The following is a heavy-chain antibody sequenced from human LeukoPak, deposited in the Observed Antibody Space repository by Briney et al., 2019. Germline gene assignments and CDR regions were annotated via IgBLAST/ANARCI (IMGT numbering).Heavy chain of an antibody. D-gene: IGHD6-6*01. V-gene: IGHV3-7*03. CDR3: ARSSYSSSSSV. Sequence: GGSLRLSCAVSGFTFSGFWMSWSRQAPGKGLEWVASINSDGSEGYYADVVKGRFTISRDNAKNSLYLQVNSLRAEDTAVYYCARSSYSSSSSVWGQGTKVTVSS. CDR2: INSDGSEG. CDR1: GFTFSGFW. J-gene: IGHJ3*01.